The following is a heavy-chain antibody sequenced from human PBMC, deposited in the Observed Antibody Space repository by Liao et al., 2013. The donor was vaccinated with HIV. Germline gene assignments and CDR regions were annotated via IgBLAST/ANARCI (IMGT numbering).Heavy chain of an antibody. CDR3: ARGSRLRLGLVDY. J-gene: IGHJ4*02. Sequence: QVQLQQWGAGLLKPSETLSLTCAVYGGSFSGYYWNWIRQPPGKGLEWIGEINHSGSTNYNPSLKSRVTISVDTSKNQFSLKVRSVTAADTAVYYCARGSRLRLGLVDYWGQGNPWSPSPQ. CDR1: GGSFSGYY. CDR2: INHSGST. V-gene: IGHV4-34*01. D-gene: IGHD3-16*01.